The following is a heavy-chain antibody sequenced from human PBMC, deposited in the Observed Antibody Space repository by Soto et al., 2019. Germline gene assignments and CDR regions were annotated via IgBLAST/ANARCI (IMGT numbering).Heavy chain of an antibody. CDR2: IYYSGST. D-gene: IGHD3-3*01. CDR3: AGFPYDFWSGYYDHLDAFDI. V-gene: IGHV4-59*01. J-gene: IGHJ3*02. Sequence: PSETLSLTCTVSGGSISSYYWSWIWQPPGKGLEWIGYIYYSGSTNYNPSLKSRVTISVDTSKNQFSLKLSSVTAADTAVYYCAGFPYDFWSGYYDHLDAFDIWGQGTMVTVSS. CDR1: GGSISSYY.